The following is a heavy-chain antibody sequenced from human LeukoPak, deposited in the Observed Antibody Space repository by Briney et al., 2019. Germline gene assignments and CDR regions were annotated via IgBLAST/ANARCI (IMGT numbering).Heavy chain of an antibody. J-gene: IGHJ5*02. V-gene: IGHV3-23*01. Sequence: GGSLRLSGAASGFTFSSYDMTWVRQAPGRGLEGVSSIRPSGDNTYYGDSVKGRFTISRDTSKNTVYLQMNNMRVDDTAVYYCARVAGWHWFDPWGQGTLVTVSS. CDR2: IRPSGDNT. CDR1: GFTFSSYD. CDR3: ARVAGWHWFDP. D-gene: IGHD6-19*01.